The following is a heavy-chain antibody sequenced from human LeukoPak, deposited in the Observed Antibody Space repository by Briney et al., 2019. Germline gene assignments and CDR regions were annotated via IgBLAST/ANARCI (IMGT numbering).Heavy chain of an antibody. CDR3: ARSDYGDYVNAFDI. V-gene: IGHV3-21*01. CDR2: ISSSSSYI. D-gene: IGHD4-17*01. J-gene: IGHJ3*02. CDR1: GFTFSSYS. Sequence: GGSLRLSCAASGFTFSSYSMNWVRQAPGKGLEWVSSISSSSSYIYYADSVKGQFTISRDNAKNSLYLQMNSLRAEDTAVYYCARSDYGDYVNAFDIWGQGTMVTASS.